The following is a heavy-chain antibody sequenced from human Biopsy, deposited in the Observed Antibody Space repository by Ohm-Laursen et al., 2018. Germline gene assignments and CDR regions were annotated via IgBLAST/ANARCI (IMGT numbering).Heavy chain of an antibody. J-gene: IGHJ6*02. D-gene: IGHD3-10*01. CDR1: DFTFDDYA. Sequence: SLRLSCAASDFTFDDYAISWVRQRPGKGLEWVSGITWNSGHIAYADSVKGRFTISRDNAKNVLWLQMNSLRVDDTAMYYCVKDIRRYFYGMDVWGQGTTVTVS. V-gene: IGHV3-9*01. CDR3: VKDIRRYFYGMDV. CDR2: ITWNSGHI.